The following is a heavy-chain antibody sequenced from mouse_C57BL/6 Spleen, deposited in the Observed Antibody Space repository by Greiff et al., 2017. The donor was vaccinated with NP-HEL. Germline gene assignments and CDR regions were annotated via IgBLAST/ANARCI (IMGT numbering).Heavy chain of an antibody. D-gene: IGHD1-1*01. CDR3: ARDLYCGSPYFDY. J-gene: IGHJ2*01. Sequence: VQLQQSGPELVKPGASVKMSCKASGYTFTDYNMHWVKQSHGKSLEWIGYINPNNGGTSYNQKFKGKATLTVNKSSSTAYMELRSLTSEDSAVYYCARDLYCGSPYFDYWGQGTTLTVSS. CDR2: INPNNGGT. CDR1: GYTFTDYN. V-gene: IGHV1-22*01.